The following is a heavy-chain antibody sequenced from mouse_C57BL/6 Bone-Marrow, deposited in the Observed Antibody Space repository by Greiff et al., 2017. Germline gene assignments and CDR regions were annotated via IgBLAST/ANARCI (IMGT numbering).Heavy chain of an antibody. CDR3: ARCNDYYFDY. CDR2: IYPGDGDT. V-gene: IGHV1-80*01. J-gene: IGHJ2*01. CDR1: GYAFSSYW. Sequence: QVHVKQSGAELVKPGASVKISCKASGYAFSSYWMNWVKQRPGKGLEWIGQIYPGDGDTNYNGKFKGKATLTADKSSSTAYMQLSSLTSEDSAVYFCARCNDYYFDYWGQGTTLTVSS. D-gene: IGHD2-1*01.